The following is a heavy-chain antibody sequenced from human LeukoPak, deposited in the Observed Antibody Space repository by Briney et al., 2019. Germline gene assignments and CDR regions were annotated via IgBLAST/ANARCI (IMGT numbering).Heavy chain of an antibody. D-gene: IGHD4-23*01. J-gene: IGHJ4*02. V-gene: IGHV4-4*02. Sequence: PSETLSLTCAVSGGSISSSNWWSWVRQPPGKGLEWIGEIYHSGSTNYNPSLKSRVTISVDKSKNQFSLKLSSVTAADTAVYYCARVLVGYGGDDFDCWGQGTLVTVSS. CDR2: IYHSGST. CDR1: GGSISSSNW. CDR3: ARVLVGYGGDDFDC.